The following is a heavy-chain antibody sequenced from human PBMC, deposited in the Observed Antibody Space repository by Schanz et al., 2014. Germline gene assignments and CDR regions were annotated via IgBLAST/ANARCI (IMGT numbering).Heavy chain of an antibody. CDR1: GFTFA. D-gene: IGHD3-16*01. CDR2: ISYEGNNQ. Sequence: VQLVESGGGLVQPGRSLRLSCAASGFTFAMHWVRPAPGKGLEWVAFISYEGNNQYYADSEKGRFTICRDKYKNSLYAQMSRQRDEDTAVYSGAMGLRLPSYFDSWGQGTLVTVSS. V-gene: IGHV3-30*04. CDR3: AMGLRLPSYFDS. J-gene: IGHJ4*02.